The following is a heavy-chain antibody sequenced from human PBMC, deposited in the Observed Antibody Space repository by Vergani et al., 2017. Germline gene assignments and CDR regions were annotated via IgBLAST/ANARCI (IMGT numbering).Heavy chain of an antibody. D-gene: IGHD3-16*01. J-gene: IGHJ4*02. CDR2: IQFDGNNQ. CDR3: AKHFRGWGIDY. V-gene: IGHV3-30*02. CDR1: GFTLSNYD. Sequence: QVPLVESGGGVVQRGGSLRLSCATSGFTLSNYDMQWIRQGPGKGLEFVAFIQFDGNNQYYADSVKGRFTLSRDFSKNTLYLQMNSLRTDDTATYYCAKHFRGWGIDYWGQGTQVIVSS.